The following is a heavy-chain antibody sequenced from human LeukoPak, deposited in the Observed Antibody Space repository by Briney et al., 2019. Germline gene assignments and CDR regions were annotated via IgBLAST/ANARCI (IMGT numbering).Heavy chain of an antibody. V-gene: IGHV3-21*04. CDR2: ISGDSKYI. J-gene: IGHJ4*02. Sequence: GGSLRLSCAGSGFTFSRYTFNWVRQAPGRGLEWVSAISGDSKYIYYTDSVKGRFTISRDNARNSVYLQMNSLRAEDTAVYYCARPGLWFGESDFDYWGQGTLVTVSS. CDR3: ARPGLWFGESDFDY. D-gene: IGHD3-10*01. CDR1: GFTFSRYT.